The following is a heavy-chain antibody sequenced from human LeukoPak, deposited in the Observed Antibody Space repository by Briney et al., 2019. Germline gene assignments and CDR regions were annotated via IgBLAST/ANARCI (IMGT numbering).Heavy chain of an antibody. CDR3: ARAGSGGYYYGMDV. V-gene: IGHV4-59*01. CDR1: GGSISSYY. D-gene: IGHD6-19*01. Sequence: SETLSLTCTVSGGSISSYYWSWIRQPPGKGLEWIGYIYYGRSTNYNPSLKSRVTISVDTSNNQFSLKLSSVTAADTAVYDCARAGSGGYYYGMDVWGQGTTVTVSS. J-gene: IGHJ6*02. CDR2: IYYGRST.